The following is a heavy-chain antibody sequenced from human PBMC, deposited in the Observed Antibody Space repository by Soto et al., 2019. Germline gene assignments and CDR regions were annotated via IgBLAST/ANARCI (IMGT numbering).Heavy chain of an antibody. Sequence: QVELQQSGPGLVKPSETLSLTCTVSGASISKTSSYWGWIRQPPGKGLEWIGSINYSGTAYYNPSLKSRVTISVDTSRNQFSLRLTSVTAADTAFYFFALRVNVPSWYFDLWGREKPVIVSS. J-gene: IGHJ2*01. CDR3: ALRVNVPSWYFDL. CDR1: GASISKTSSY. D-gene: IGHD3-10*02. CDR2: INYSGTA. V-gene: IGHV4-39*01.